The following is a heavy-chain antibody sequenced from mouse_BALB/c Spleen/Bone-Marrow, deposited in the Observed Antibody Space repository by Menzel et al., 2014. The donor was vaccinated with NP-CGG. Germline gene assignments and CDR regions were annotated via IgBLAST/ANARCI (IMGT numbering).Heavy chain of an antibody. J-gene: IGHJ2*01. V-gene: IGHV5-17*02. D-gene: IGHD2-14*01. CDR2: ISSGSSTI. CDR1: GFTFSSFG. CDR3: ARDVPLYDVGYFDY. Sequence: EVQLVESGGGLVRPGGSRKLSCAASGFTFSSFGMHWVRQAPEKGLEWVAYISSGSSTIYYADTVKGRFTISRDNPKNTLFLQMTSLRSEDTAMYYCARDVPLYDVGYFDYWGQGTTLTVSS.